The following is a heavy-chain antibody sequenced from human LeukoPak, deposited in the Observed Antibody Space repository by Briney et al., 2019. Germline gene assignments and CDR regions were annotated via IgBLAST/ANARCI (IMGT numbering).Heavy chain of an antibody. Sequence: SETLSLTCTVSGGSISSYYWSWIRQPPGKGLEWGGYIYYSGRTNYNPSLKSRVTISVDTSKNQFSLTLSSVTAADTAVYYCARDASSWHDDYYYGMDVWGQGTTVTVSS. CDR2: IYYSGRT. CDR1: GGSISSYY. D-gene: IGHD1-1*01. V-gene: IGHV4-59*01. CDR3: ARDASSWHDDYYYGMDV. J-gene: IGHJ6*02.